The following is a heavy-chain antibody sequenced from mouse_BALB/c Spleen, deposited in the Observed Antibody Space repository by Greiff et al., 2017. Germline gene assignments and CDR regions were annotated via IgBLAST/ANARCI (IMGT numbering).Heavy chain of an antibody. V-gene: IGHV1-69*02. CDR1: GYTFTSYW. CDR3: ARGGDYYRYPLAY. Sequence: QVQLQQSGAELVKPGAPVKLSCKASGYTFTSYWMNWVKQRPGRGLEWIGRIDPSDSETHYNQKFKDKATLTVDKSSSTAYIQLSSLSSGDSAVYYCARGGDYYRYPLAYWGQGTLVTVSA. CDR2: IDPSDSET. J-gene: IGHJ3*01. D-gene: IGHD2-14*01.